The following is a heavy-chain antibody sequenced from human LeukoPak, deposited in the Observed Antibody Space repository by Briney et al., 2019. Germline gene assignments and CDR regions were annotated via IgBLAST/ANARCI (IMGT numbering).Heavy chain of an antibody. V-gene: IGHV3-53*01. J-gene: IGHJ6*03. Sequence: GESLRLSCAASGFTVSSNYMSWVRQAPGEGLEWVSVIYSGGSTYYADSVKGRFTISRDNSKNTLYLQMNSLRAEDTAVNYCARAVQFRRPYYYYYMDVWGKGTTVTVSS. CDR2: IYSGGST. D-gene: IGHD4-17*01. CDR1: GFTVSSNY. CDR3: ARAVQFRRPYYYYYMDV.